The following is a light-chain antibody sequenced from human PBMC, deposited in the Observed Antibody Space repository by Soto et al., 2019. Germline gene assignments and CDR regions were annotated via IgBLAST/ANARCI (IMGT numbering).Light chain of an antibody. Sequence: QSALTQPASVSGSPGQSITISCTGTSSDVGGYNYVSWYQQHPGKAPKLMIYEVTNRPSGASDRFSGSKSGNAAFLTISGLQAEDEADYYCSSYSSSATPYVFGTGTKVTVL. CDR2: EVT. J-gene: IGLJ1*01. V-gene: IGLV2-14*01. CDR3: SSYSSSATPYV. CDR1: SSDVGGYNY.